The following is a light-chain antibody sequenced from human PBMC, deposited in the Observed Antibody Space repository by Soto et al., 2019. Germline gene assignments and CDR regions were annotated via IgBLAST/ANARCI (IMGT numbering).Light chain of an antibody. V-gene: IGLV1-44*01. J-gene: IGLJ2*01. CDR2: SNN. Sequence: QSVLTQPPSASGTPGQRVTISCSGSSSNIGSNTVNWYQQLPGTAPKLLIYSNNYRPSGVHDRFSGSKSGTSASLAISGLQSEDEADYYCAAWDDSLNGVVFGGGTKLTVL. CDR1: SSNIGSNT. CDR3: AAWDDSLNGVV.